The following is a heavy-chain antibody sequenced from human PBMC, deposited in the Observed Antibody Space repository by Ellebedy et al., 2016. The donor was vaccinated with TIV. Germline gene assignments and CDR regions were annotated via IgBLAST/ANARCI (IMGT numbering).Heavy chain of an antibody. D-gene: IGHD3-16*02. CDR1: GDSTRTGDYY. V-gene: IGHV4-31*03. Sequence: SETLSLTXTVSGDSTRTGDYYWSWIRQHPGKGLEWIGYIFYSGGTYYNPSLKSRVIISLDMSKNQFSLKLNSVTAADTAVYFCARGASFGGVIALDHWGPGTLVTVSS. CDR3: ARGASFGGVIALDH. CDR2: IFYSGGT. J-gene: IGHJ4*02.